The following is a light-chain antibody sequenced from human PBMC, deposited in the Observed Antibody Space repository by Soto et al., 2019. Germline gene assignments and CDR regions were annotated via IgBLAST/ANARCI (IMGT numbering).Light chain of an antibody. CDR3: QQYHVWLPANC. Sequence: EIVMTQSPATLSVSPGERATLSCGASQSVSSNLAWYQQKPGQAPRLLIYGASTRATGIPARFSGSGSGTEFTLTISSLQDEDFAVDYCQQYHVWLPANCFSLGTKLEMK. J-gene: IGKJ2*03. CDR1: QSVSSN. CDR2: GAS. V-gene: IGKV3-15*01.